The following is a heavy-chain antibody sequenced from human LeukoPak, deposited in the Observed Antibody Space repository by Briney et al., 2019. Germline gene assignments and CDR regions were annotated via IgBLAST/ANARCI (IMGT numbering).Heavy chain of an antibody. CDR3: AKNWVDNGRANGFDV. CDR2: ISGSGANT. V-gene: IGHV3-23*01. D-gene: IGHD1-1*01. CDR1: GFTFSSLS. Sequence: GGSLRLSCAASGFTFSSLSMSWVRQAPGKGLEWVSGISGSGANTFYGDYVKGRFTISRDNSKNTLFLQMNTLRAEDMAIYYCAKNWVDNGRANGFDVWGQGTMVTVSS. J-gene: IGHJ3*01.